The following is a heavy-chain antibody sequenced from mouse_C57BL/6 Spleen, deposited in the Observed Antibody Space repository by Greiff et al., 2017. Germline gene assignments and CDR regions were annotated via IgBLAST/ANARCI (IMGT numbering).Heavy chain of an antibody. V-gene: IGHV1-52*01. CDR1: GYTFTGYW. Sequence: VQLQQPGAELVRPGSSVKLSCKASGYTFTGYWMQWVKQRPIHGLEWIGNIDPSDSETHYNQKFKDKATLTVDKSSSTGYMQLSSLTSEDSAVYYCARSGGNYEDAMDYWGQGTSVTVAS. D-gene: IGHD2-1*01. J-gene: IGHJ4*01. CDR2: IDPSDSET. CDR3: ARSGGNYEDAMDY.